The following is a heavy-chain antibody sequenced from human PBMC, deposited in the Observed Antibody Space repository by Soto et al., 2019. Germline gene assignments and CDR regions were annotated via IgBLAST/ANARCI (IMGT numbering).Heavy chain of an antibody. D-gene: IGHD5-18*01. CDR3: AGEGIQLWLHAFDI. CDR2: INSSGSTI. CDR1: GFTFIDYY. J-gene: IGHJ3*02. V-gene: IGHV3-11*01. Sequence: QVQLVESGGGLVKPGGSLRISYAAFGFTFIDYYMSWIRQAPGKGLEWVSYINSSGSTIYYADSVKGRFTISRDNAKNSLYLQMNSLRAEDTAVYYCAGEGIQLWLHAFDIWGQGTMVTVSS.